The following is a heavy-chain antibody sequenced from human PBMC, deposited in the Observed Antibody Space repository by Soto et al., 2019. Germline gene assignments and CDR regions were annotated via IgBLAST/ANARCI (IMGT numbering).Heavy chain of an antibody. CDR2: IYSGGST. Sequence: QLVESGGALVQPGGSLRLSCAASGFTVSNNYMSWVRQAPGKGLEWVSLIYSGGSTKSADSVKGRFTISRDSSKNTVYLQMNSLRAEDTAVYYCAGGPNSNSWGFAWGQGTQVTVSS. V-gene: IGHV3-66*01. D-gene: IGHD3-16*01. J-gene: IGHJ5*02. CDR3: AGGPNSNSWGFA. CDR1: GFTVSNNY.